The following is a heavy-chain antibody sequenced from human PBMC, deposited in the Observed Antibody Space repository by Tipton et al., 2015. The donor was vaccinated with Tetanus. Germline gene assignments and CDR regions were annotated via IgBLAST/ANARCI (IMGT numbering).Heavy chain of an antibody. D-gene: IGHD6-19*01. CDR3: ARGPSYSGAWHHY. CDR1: GDSMSPYY. Sequence: TLSLTCTISGDSMSPYYWGWLRQPPGKGLEWIGYIYYKGSTNYNPSLRSRVTISIDTSSNQFSLKLTSVTPADTAIYYCARGPSYSGAWHHYWGQGAMVTVSP. J-gene: IGHJ4*02. CDR2: IYYKGST. V-gene: IGHV4-59*01.